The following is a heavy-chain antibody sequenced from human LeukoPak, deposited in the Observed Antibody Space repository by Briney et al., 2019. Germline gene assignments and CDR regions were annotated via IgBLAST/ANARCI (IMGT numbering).Heavy chain of an antibody. Sequence: NPSETLSLTCIVSGGSVSSGSYYWSWIRQPPGKGLEWIGYIYYSGSTNYNPSLKSRVTISVDTSKNQFSLKLSSVTAADTAVYYCASTVVVAATRSFDPWGQGTLVTVSS. CDR2: IYYSGST. CDR1: GGSVSSGSYY. J-gene: IGHJ5*02. V-gene: IGHV4-61*01. D-gene: IGHD2-15*01. CDR3: ASTVVVAATRSFDP.